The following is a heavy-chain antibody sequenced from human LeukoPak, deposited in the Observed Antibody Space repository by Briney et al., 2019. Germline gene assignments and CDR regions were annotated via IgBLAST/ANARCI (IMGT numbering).Heavy chain of an antibody. Sequence: GESLKISCKGSGNRFTNYWIGWVRQMPGKGLEWMGIIYPADSDTRYSPSFQGQVTISADKSISTAYLQWSSLKASDTAIYYCARRGVTATFDIWGQGTMVTVSS. CDR2: IYPADSDT. CDR1: GNRFTNYW. D-gene: IGHD2-21*02. J-gene: IGHJ3*02. CDR3: ARRGVTATFDI. V-gene: IGHV5-51*01.